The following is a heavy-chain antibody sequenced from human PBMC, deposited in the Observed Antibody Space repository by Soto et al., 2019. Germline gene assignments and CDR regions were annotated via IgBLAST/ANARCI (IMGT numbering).Heavy chain of an antibody. D-gene: IGHD2-21*02. J-gene: IGHJ5*02. CDR2: IYYSGST. V-gene: IGHV4-31*03. CDR3: ARVVVTAIIGRYNWFDP. CDR1: GGSISSGGYY. Sequence: PSETLSLTCTVSGGSISSGGYYWSWIRQHPGKGLEWIGYIYYSGSTYYNPSLKSRVTISVDTSKNQFSLKLSSVTAADTAVYYCARVVVTAIIGRYNWFDPWGQGTLVTVSS.